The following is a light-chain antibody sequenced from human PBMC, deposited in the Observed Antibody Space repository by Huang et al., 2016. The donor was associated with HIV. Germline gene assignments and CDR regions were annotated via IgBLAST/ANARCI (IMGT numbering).Light chain of an antibody. V-gene: IGKV1-6*01. CDR3: LQHYNFPRT. CDR1: QGIRND. J-gene: IGKJ1*01. CDR2: AAS. Sequence: AIQMTQSPSSLSASVGDRVTITCRARQGIRNDLDWYQQKPGQAPKVLSYAASKLQSGSPSRFSGSGSGTEFTLTITSLQPEDFATYYCLQHYNFPRTFGQGTKVELK.